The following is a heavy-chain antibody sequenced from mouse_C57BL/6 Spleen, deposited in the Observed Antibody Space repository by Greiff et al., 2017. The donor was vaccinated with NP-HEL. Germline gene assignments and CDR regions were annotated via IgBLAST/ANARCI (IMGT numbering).Heavy chain of an antibody. CDR3: ARGTLFAY. V-gene: IGHV5-17*01. J-gene: IGHJ3*01. D-gene: IGHD3-3*01. CDR2: ISSGSSTI. CDR1: GFTFSDYG. Sequence: EVMLVESGGGLVKPGGSLKLSCAASGFTFSDYGMHWVRQAPEKGLEWVAYISSGSSTIYYADTVKVRFTISRDNAKNTLFLQMTSLRSEDTAMYYCARGTLFAYWGQGTLVTVSA.